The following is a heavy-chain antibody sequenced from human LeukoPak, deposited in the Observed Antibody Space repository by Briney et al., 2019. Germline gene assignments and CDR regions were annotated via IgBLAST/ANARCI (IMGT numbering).Heavy chain of an antibody. CDR3: ARAHDRGYYYGFDY. D-gene: IGHD3-22*01. Sequence: PGGSLRLSCAASGFTVSSNYMSWVRQAPGKGLEWVSVIYSAGNTYYADSVQGRFTMSRENPENTLYLQMNSLGAEDTAVYYCARAHDRGYYYGFDYWGQGTLVTVSS. J-gene: IGHJ4*02. V-gene: IGHV3-66*01. CDR1: GFTVSSNY. CDR2: IYSAGNT.